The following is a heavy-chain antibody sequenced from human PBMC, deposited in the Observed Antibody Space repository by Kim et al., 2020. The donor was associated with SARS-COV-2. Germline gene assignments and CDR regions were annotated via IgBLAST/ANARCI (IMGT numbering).Heavy chain of an antibody. D-gene: IGHD3-9*01. CDR1: GGSISSSSYY. CDR2: IYYSGST. CDR3: ARNYDILTGYPYYFDY. Sequence: SETLSLTCTVSGGSISSSSYYWGWIRQPPGNGLEWIGSIYYSGSTYYNPSLKSRVTISVDTSKNQFSLKLSSVTAADTAVYYCARNYDILTGYPYYFDYWGQGTLVTVSS. V-gene: IGHV4-39*01. J-gene: IGHJ4*02.